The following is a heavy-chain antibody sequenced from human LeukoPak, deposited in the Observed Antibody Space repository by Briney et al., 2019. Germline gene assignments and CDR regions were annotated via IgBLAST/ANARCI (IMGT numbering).Heavy chain of an antibody. V-gene: IGHV1-2*02. CDR2: INPNSGGT. CDR1: GYTFTGYY. D-gene: IGHD3-22*01. CDR3: ARDVSYYDSSGYYYYGMYV. J-gene: IGHJ6*02. Sequence: ASVKVSCKASGYTFTGYYMHWVRQAPGQGLEWMGWINPNSGGTNYAQKFQGRVTMTRDTSISTAYMELSRLRSDDTAVYYCARDVSYYDSSGYYYYGMYVWGQGTTVTVSS.